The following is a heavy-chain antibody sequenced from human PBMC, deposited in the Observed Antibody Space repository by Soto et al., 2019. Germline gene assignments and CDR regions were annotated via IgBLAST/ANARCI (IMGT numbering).Heavy chain of an antibody. V-gene: IGHV3-30-3*01. Sequence: SLKISCAASGFTFSSYAMHWVRQAPGKGLEWVAVISYDGSNKYYADSVKGRFTISRDNSKNTLYLQMNSLRAEDTAVYYCARDSYDGYAFDIWGQGTMVTVSS. J-gene: IGHJ3*02. CDR3: ARDSYDGYAFDI. D-gene: IGHD5-12*01. CDR2: ISYDGSNK. CDR1: GFTFSSYA.